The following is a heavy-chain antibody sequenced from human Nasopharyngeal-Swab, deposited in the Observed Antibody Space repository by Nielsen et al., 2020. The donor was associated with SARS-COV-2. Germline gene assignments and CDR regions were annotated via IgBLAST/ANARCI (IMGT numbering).Heavy chain of an antibody. CDR2: ISYGGGDE. D-gene: IGHD3-9*01. V-gene: IGHV3-30*04. J-gene: IGHJ4*02. Sequence: GGSLRLSCEASGFTFSSYPMQWVRRAPGKGLEWVSVISYGGGDEHYADSVKGRFTISRDNSKNTLYLQMNSLTVDDMAVYYCARSYNPGGFGWLLSNDWGQGTLVTVSS. CDR1: GFTFSSYP. CDR3: ARSYNPGGFGWLLSND.